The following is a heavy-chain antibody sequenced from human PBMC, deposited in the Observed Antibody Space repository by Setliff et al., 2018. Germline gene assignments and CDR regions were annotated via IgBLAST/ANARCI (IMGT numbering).Heavy chain of an antibody. CDR2: VSGSGGST. CDR3: AKDSSYSMIVVVIPFDY. D-gene: IGHD3-22*01. Sequence: GESLKISCAASGFTFRGYAMSWVRQAPGKGLEWVSGVSGSGGSTYYTDSVKGRFTISRDNSKNTLYLQMNSLRAEDTAVYYCAKDSSYSMIVVVIPFDYWGQGTLVTVSS. V-gene: IGHV3-23*01. CDR1: GFTFRGYA. J-gene: IGHJ4*02.